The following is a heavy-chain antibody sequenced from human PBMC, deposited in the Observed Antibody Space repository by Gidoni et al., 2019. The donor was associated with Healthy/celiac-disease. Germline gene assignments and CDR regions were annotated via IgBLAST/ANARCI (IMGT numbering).Heavy chain of an antibody. V-gene: IGHV3-30-3*01. CDR1: GFTFSSYA. Sequence: QVQLVESGGGVVQPGRSLRLSCAASGFTFSSYAMHWVRQAPGKGLEWVAVISYDGSNKYYADSVKGRFTISRDNSKNTLYLQMNSLRAEDTAVYYCARSLGDCSSTSCVKGVFYYYYGMDVWGQGTTVTVSS. CDR2: ISYDGSNK. J-gene: IGHJ6*02. D-gene: IGHD2-2*01. CDR3: ARSLGDCSSTSCVKGVFYYYYGMDV.